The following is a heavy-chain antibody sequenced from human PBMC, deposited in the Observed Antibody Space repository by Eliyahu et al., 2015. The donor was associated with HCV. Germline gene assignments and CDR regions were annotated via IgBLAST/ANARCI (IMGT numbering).Heavy chain of an antibody. CDR3: AKAPRGYSYGYYFDY. CDR1: GFTFSTFA. D-gene: IGHD5-18*01. J-gene: IGHJ4*02. Sequence: EVQLLESGGDLVQPGGSLRLSCAASGFTFSTFAMSWVRQAPGKGLEWVSAITGSGGSTYYADSVKGRFTISRDNSKNTLYLQMNSLRAEDTAVYYCAKAPRGYSYGYYFDYWGQGTLVTVSS. V-gene: IGHV3-23*01. CDR2: ITGSGGST.